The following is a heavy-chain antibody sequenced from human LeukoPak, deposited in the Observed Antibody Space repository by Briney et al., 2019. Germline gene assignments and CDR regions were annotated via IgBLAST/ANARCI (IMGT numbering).Heavy chain of an antibody. CDR2: ISDSSSYI. D-gene: IGHD1-26*01. J-gene: IGHJ6*02. V-gene: IGHV3-21*01. CDR1: GFTFSSYR. CDR3: TKGENGMDV. Sequence: GGSLRLSCAASGFTFSSYRMNWVRQAPRKELEWVSSISDSSSYIYHADSVKGRFTISRDNAKNSVYLQMNSLRAEDTATYYCTKGENGMDVWGQGTTVTVSS.